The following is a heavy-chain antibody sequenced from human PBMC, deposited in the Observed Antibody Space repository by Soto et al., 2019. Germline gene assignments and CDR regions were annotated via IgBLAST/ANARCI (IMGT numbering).Heavy chain of an antibody. D-gene: IGHD3-10*01. CDR1: NASISSRKW. Sequence: QVQLQESGPGLVKPSGTLSLTCTVSNASISSRKWWTWVRQTPGKGLEWIGEIYHSGSINHNPSLQRRVTMSVDKSNNQSSLKMTSVTAADTAVYYCASKFGELLADAFDIWGQGTVVTVSS. J-gene: IGHJ3*02. V-gene: IGHV4-4*02. CDR2: IYHSGSI. CDR3: ASKFGELLADAFDI.